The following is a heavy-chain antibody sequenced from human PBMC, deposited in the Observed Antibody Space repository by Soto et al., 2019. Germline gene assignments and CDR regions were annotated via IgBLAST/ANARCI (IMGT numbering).Heavy chain of an antibody. CDR2: INTGGSTI. CDR3: ARDHDSGWPQIYYGMDV. Sequence: EVQLVESGGGLVQPGGSLRLSCAASGFTFSNYEMNWVRQAPGKGLEWLSYINTGGSTIYYADSVKGRFTISRDNAKKSLSLQMNSLRAEDTAVYYCARDHDSGWPQIYYGMDVWGQGTTVTVSS. CDR1: GFTFSNYE. J-gene: IGHJ6*02. D-gene: IGHD6-19*01. V-gene: IGHV3-48*03.